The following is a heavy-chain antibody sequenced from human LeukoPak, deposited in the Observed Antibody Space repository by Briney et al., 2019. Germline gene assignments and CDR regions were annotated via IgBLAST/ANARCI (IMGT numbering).Heavy chain of an antibody. J-gene: IGHJ4*02. CDR3: ARNQWEYSSSWYAQYYFDF. CDR1: GFTVSSNY. CDR2: IYSGGST. D-gene: IGHD6-13*01. V-gene: IGHV3-53*01. Sequence: GGSLRLSCAASGFTVSSNYMSWVRQAPGKGLEWVSVIYSGGSTYYADSVKGRFTISRDNSKNTLYLQMNSLRAEDTAVYYCARNQWEYSSSWYAQYYFDFWGQGTLVTVSS.